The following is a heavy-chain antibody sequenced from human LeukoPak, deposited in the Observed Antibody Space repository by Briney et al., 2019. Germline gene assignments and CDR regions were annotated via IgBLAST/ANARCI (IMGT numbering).Heavy chain of an antibody. D-gene: IGHD1-14*01. CDR3: ARVSSPHDFASYYFDY. Sequence: SETLSLTCTVSGGSISSYYWSWIRQSPGKGLEWIGYIYYSGSTNYNPSLKSRVTISVDTSKNQFSLKLSSVTAADTAVYYCARVSSPHDFASYYFDYWGQGTLVTVSS. CDR1: GGSISSYY. CDR2: IYYSGST. V-gene: IGHV4-59*01. J-gene: IGHJ4*02.